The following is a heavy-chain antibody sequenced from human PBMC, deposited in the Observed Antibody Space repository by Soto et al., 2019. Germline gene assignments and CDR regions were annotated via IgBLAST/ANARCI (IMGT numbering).Heavy chain of an antibody. J-gene: IGHJ4*02. CDR1: GFTFSSYA. CDR3: ATGSRRVGRPLGN. Sequence: GGSLRLSCAASGFTFSSYAMGWVRQAPGKVREWFAAIIGSGVITYYADSLKGRFTISRDNSKNTLYRQMNSLRAEDTAVYYCATGSRRVGRPLGNWGQGTLVTVSS. V-gene: IGHV3-23*01. CDR2: IIGSGVIT. D-gene: IGHD2-15*01.